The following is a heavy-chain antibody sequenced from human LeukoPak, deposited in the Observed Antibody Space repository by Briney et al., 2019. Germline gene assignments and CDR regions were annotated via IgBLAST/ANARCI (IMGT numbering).Heavy chain of an antibody. CDR3: ARDHKVRGIVADYFYGMDV. V-gene: IGHV3-33*01. J-gene: IGHJ6*04. D-gene: IGHD3-10*01. Sequence: GGSLRLSCAASGFTFSDYVMHWVRQAPGKGLEWVAVIWFDGSNQYYADSVKGRFTVSKDFSENTLYLQMNSLRAEDTAVYYCARDHKVRGIVADYFYGMDVWGKGTTVTVSS. CDR2: IWFDGSNQ. CDR1: GFTFSDYV.